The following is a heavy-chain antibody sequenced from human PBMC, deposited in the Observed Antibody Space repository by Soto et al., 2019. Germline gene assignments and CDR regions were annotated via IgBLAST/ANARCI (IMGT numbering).Heavy chain of an antibody. V-gene: IGHV1-24*01. CDR3: ATPAITMIKIISIGDGFDI. Sequence: QVQLVQSGAEVKKPGASVKVSCKVSGYTLTKLSMHWVRQVPGKGLEWMGGFDPEDGETIYAQKFQGRVTMTEDTSTDTAYKALSRLRSEDTAVYYCATPAITMIKIISIGDGFDIWGQGTMVTVSS. D-gene: IGHD3-22*01. CDR1: GYTLTKLS. CDR2: FDPEDGET. J-gene: IGHJ3*02.